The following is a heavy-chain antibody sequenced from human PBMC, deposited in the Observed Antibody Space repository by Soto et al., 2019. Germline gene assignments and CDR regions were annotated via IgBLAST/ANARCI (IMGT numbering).Heavy chain of an antibody. D-gene: IGHD2-21*02. J-gene: IGHJ4*02. CDR1: RGSINNYY. Sequence: SETLSLTCTVSRGSINNYYWTWIRQPPGKGLEWIGYFYYGETTNKKSSLNSRFTVSVDTSKSQFSLKVTSVTTADTAVYYCARGTYCGSDCYWTLDYWGQGKMVTVS. CDR3: ARGTYCGSDCYWTLDY. V-gene: IGHV4-59*01. CDR2: FYYGETT.